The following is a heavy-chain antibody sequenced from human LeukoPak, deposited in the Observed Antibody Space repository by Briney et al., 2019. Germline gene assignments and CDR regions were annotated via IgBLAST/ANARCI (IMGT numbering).Heavy chain of an antibody. Sequence: GGSLRLSCAASGFTFSSYWMSWVRQAPGKGLEGVANIKQDGSEKYYVDSVKGRFTISRDNAKNSLYLQMNSLRAEDTAVYYCARVIYDSSGYYYDYYYGMDVWGQGTTVTVSS. J-gene: IGHJ6*02. D-gene: IGHD3-22*01. CDR2: IKQDGSEK. CDR1: GFTFSSYW. V-gene: IGHV3-7*01. CDR3: ARVIYDSSGYYYDYYYGMDV.